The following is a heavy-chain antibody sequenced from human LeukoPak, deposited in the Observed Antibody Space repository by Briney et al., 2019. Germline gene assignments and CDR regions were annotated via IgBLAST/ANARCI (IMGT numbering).Heavy chain of an antibody. D-gene: IGHD3-16*02. CDR1: GFTFSSYS. Sequence: KPGGSLRLSCAASGFTFSSYSMNWVRQAPGKGLEWVSSISSSSSYIYYADSVKGRFTISRDNAKNSLYLQMNSLRAEDTAVYYCARDYDYVWGSYRHLDYWGQGTLVTVSS. CDR3: ARDYDYVWGSYRHLDY. V-gene: IGHV3-21*01. CDR2: ISSSSSYI. J-gene: IGHJ4*02.